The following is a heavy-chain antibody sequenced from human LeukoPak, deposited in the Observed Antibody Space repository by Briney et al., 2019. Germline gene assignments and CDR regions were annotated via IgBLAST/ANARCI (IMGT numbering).Heavy chain of an antibody. Sequence: PGGSLRLSCTASGFTFSRSWMHWVRQAPGKGLEWVADIKEDGSDKYYGDSVKGRFTISRDNAKNSVYLQMNSLSPEDTATYFCATLAFDSWGRGTLVTVSS. CDR3: ATLAFDS. CDR1: GFTFSRSW. D-gene: IGHD3-3*02. J-gene: IGHJ4*02. V-gene: IGHV3-7*01. CDR2: IKEDGSDK.